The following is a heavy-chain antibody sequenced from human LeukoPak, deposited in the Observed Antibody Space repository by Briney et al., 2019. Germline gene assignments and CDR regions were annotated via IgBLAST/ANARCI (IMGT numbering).Heavy chain of an antibody. CDR1: GFTFSSYA. CDR3: AKDNAGWYRGYIDY. D-gene: IGHD6-19*01. J-gene: IGHJ4*02. V-gene: IGHV3-23*01. CDR2: ISGSGGST. Sequence: GGSLRLSCAASGFTFSSYAMSWVRQAPGKGLEWVSAISGSGGSTYYADSVKGRFTISRDNSKNTLYLQMNSLRAEDTAVYYCAKDNAGWYRGYIDYWGQGTLVTVSS.